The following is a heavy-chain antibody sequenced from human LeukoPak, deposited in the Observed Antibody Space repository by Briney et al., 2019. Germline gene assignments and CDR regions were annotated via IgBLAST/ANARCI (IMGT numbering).Heavy chain of an antibody. D-gene: IGHD3-10*01. Sequence: GGSLRLSCAASGFVFSEYEMNWVRQAPGKGLEWISDISSGSSTTYYADSVKGRFTTSRDNTKNSLYLQMNSLRAEDTAVYYCARLWFGGPFDSWGQGILVTVSS. CDR3: ARLWFGGPFDS. J-gene: IGHJ4*02. CDR2: ISSGSSTT. V-gene: IGHV3-48*03. CDR1: GFVFSEYE.